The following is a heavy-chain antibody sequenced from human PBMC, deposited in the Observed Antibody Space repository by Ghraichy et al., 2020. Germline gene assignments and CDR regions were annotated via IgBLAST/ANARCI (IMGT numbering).Heavy chain of an antibody. CDR2: FDPEDGET. CDR1: GYTLTELC. V-gene: IGHV1-24*01. Sequence: ASVKVSCKVSGYTLTELCIHWVRQAPGKGLEWMGGFDPEDGETIYAQKFQGRVTMTEDTSTDTAYMELSSVRSEDTAVYYCALVPAARYYYGMDVWGQGTTVTVSS. D-gene: IGHD2-2*01. J-gene: IGHJ6*02. CDR3: ALVPAARYYYGMDV.